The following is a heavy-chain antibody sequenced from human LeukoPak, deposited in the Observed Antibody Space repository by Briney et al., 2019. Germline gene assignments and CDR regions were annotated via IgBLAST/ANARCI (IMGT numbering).Heavy chain of an antibody. Sequence: SETLSLTCTVSGGSISSYYWSWIRQPAGKGLEWIGRIYTSGSTNYNPSLKSRVTISVDKSKNQFSLKLSSVTAADTAVYYCARGYSSNWPSRDYYYYYMDVWGKGTTVTVSS. V-gene: IGHV4-4*07. D-gene: IGHD6-13*01. CDR2: IYTSGST. CDR1: GGSISSYY. J-gene: IGHJ6*03. CDR3: ARGYSSNWPSRDYYYYYMDV.